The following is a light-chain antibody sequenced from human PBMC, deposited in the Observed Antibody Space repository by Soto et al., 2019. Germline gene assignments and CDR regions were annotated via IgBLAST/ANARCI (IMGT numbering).Light chain of an antibody. Sequence: QSALTQPASVSGSPGQSITISCSGTSSDVGSYNLVSWYQQHPGKAPQLMIYEASKRPSGVSDRFSGSKSGNTASLTISGVQAEDEADYYCCSYAGSNTFVFGGGTKLTVL. J-gene: IGLJ2*01. CDR3: CSYAGSNTFV. V-gene: IGLV2-23*02. CDR2: EAS. CDR1: SSDVGSYNL.